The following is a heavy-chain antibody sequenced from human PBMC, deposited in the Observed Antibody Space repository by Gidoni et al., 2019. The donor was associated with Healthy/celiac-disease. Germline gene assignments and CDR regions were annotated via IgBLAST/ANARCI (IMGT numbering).Heavy chain of an antibody. CDR2: IYYSGST. Sequence: QVQLQESGPGLVKPSQTLSLTCTVSGGSISSGDYYWSWIRQPPGKGLEWIGYIYYSGSTYYNPSLKSRVTISVDTSKNQFSLKLSSVTAADTAVYYCARDTALGLYGSGSYYTRYYYYGMDVWGQGTTVTVSS. J-gene: IGHJ6*02. CDR3: ARDTALGLYGSGSYYTRYYYYGMDV. D-gene: IGHD3-10*01. CDR1: GGSISSGDYY. V-gene: IGHV4-30-4*01.